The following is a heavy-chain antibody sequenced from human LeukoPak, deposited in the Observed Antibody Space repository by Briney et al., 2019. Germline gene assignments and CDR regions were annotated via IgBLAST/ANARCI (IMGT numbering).Heavy chain of an antibody. CDR3: ARVPIVVVMTYDYGMDV. CDR2: IYYSGST. V-gene: IGHV4-31*03. J-gene: IGHJ6*02. Sequence: SQTLSLTCTVPGGSISSGGYYWSWIRQHPGKGLEWIGYIYYSGSTCYNPSLKSRVTISVDTSKNQFSLKLSSVTAADTAVYYCARVPIVVVMTYDYGMDVWGQGTTVTVSS. D-gene: IGHD2-21*01. CDR1: GGSISSGGYY.